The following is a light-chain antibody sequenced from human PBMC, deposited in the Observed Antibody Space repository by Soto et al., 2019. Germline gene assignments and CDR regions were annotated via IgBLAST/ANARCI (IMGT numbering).Light chain of an antibody. CDR1: QSVSSN. V-gene: IGKV3-15*01. CDR3: QQYNNWPPWT. CDR2: GAS. Sequence: EIVMTQSPATLSVSPGERATLSCRASQSVSSNLAWYQQKPGQAPRLLIYGASTRATGIPARFSGSGSGTEFTLTISSLQSEDFAVYDCQQYNNWPPWTF. J-gene: IGKJ1*01.